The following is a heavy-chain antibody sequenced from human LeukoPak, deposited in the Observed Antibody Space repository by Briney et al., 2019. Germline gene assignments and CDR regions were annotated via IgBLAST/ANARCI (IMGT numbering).Heavy chain of an antibody. CDR3: AREMLRLNCGGDCYNDY. J-gene: IGHJ4*02. CDR1: GFTFSSYG. Sequence: GRSLRLSCATSGFTFSSYGMHWVRQAPGKGLDWVALIWYDADTKFYADSVKSRFTISRDNSKNTLYLQMNSLRAEDTAVYYCAREMLRLNCGGDCYNDYWGQGTLVTVSS. V-gene: IGHV3-33*01. D-gene: IGHD2-21*02. CDR2: IWYDADTK.